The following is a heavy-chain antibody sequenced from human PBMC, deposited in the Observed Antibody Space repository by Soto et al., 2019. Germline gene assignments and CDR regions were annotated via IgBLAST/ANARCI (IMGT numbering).Heavy chain of an antibody. CDR1: GFTFSDFG. Sequence: PVGSLRLSCAASGFTFSDFGMSWVRQAPGKGLEWVSAISASGDATYYAASVKGRFTLSRDNSKNTLYLQMNSLTVADTAVYYCAKKVTIYAVDPADYWGQGTQVTVSS. V-gene: IGHV3-23*01. J-gene: IGHJ4*02. D-gene: IGHD3-3*01. CDR3: AKKVTIYAVDPADY. CDR2: ISASGDAT.